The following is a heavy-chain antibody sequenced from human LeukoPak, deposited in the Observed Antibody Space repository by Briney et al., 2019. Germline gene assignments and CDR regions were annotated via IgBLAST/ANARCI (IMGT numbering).Heavy chain of an antibody. CDR2: ISAYNGNT. Sequence: ASVKVSCKASGYTLTSYGISWVRQAPGQGLEWMGWISAYNGNTNYAQKLQGRVTMTTDTSTSTAYMELRSLRSDDTAVYYCAIRLWFGELGDWFDPWGQGTLVTVSS. V-gene: IGHV1-18*01. CDR1: GYTLTSYG. D-gene: IGHD3-10*01. J-gene: IGHJ5*02. CDR3: AIRLWFGELGDWFDP.